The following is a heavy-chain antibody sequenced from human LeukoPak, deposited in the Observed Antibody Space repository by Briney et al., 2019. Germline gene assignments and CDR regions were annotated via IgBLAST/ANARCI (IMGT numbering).Heavy chain of an antibody. D-gene: IGHD3-3*01. Sequence: PGGSLRLSCAASGFTFSSYWMSWVRQAPGKGLEWVANIKQDGSEKYYVDSVKGRFTISRDNAKNSLYLQTNSLRAEDTAVYYCARLRFLEWLRYYMDVWGKGTTVTVSS. CDR1: GFTFSSYW. J-gene: IGHJ6*03. CDR3: ARLRFLEWLRYYMDV. V-gene: IGHV3-7*01. CDR2: IKQDGSEK.